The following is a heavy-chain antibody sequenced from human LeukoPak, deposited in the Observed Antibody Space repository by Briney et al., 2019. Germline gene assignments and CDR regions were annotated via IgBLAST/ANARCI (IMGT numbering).Heavy chain of an antibody. Sequence: GGSLRLSCAASGFTFSDSAMTGVRQAPGKGLDWVSLISFSGANTYYADSVKGRFTISRDNSKDTLFLQMNGLRAEDTAIYYCARDIQLSTWGLGTMVTVSS. CDR2: ISFSGANT. D-gene: IGHD5-24*01. CDR1: GFTFSDSA. J-gene: IGHJ3*01. V-gene: IGHV3-23*01. CDR3: ARDIQLST.